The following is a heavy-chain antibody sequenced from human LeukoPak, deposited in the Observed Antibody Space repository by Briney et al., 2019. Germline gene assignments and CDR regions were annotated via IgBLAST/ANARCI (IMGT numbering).Heavy chain of an antibody. Sequence: SVKVSCKASGGTFSSYGISWVRQAPGQGLEWMGGIIPIFGTAKYALKFQGRVTIIADESTSTAHMELSSLRSEDTAVYYCARGGDSLYYYYGMDVWGQGTTVTVSS. CDR2: IIPIFGTA. V-gene: IGHV1-69*13. CDR3: ARGGDSLYYYYGMDV. J-gene: IGHJ6*02. CDR1: GGTFSSYG. D-gene: IGHD2-21*02.